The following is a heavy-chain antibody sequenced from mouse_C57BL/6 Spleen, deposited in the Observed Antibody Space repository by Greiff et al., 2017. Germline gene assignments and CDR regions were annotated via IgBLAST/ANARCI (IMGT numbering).Heavy chain of an antibody. D-gene: IGHD3-3*01. J-gene: IGHJ4*01. CDR2: VWSDGST. CDR3: ARHKGRYYAMDD. CDR1: GFSLTSYG. Sequence: VKLVESGPGLVAPSQSLSITCTVSGFSLTSYGVHWVRQPPGKGLEWLVVVWSDGSTTYNSALKSRLSISKDNSKSQVFLKMNSLQTDDTAMYYCARHKGRYYAMDDWGQGTSVTVSS. V-gene: IGHV2-6-1*01.